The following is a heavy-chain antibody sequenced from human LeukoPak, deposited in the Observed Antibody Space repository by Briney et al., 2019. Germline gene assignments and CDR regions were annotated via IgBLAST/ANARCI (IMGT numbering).Heavy chain of an antibody. V-gene: IGHV3-74*01. Sequence: GGSLRLSCAASGFAFTRYRMHWVRQAPGKGLVWVSRINNDGTSRSYADSVKGRFTISRDNAKNTLYLQMNSLRAEDTAVYYCVRGGEYSGPIGVDYWGQGNLVTVSS. CDR2: INNDGTSR. CDR3: VRGGEYSGPIGVDY. J-gene: IGHJ4*02. CDR1: GFAFTRYR. D-gene: IGHD5-12*01.